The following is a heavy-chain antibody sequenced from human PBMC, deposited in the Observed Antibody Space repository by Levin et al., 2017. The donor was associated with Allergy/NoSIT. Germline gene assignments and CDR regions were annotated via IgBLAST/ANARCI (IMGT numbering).Heavy chain of an antibody. Sequence: ASVKVSCKSSGDTLIPYHIHWVRQAPGQGLEWMALIDTVGGGIYYAQKFQGRLSLTRDKSASTVYMQLSSLTSEDTAIYYCARGSSRDAYNAFDYWGQGTLVTVSS. CDR1: GDTLIPYH. CDR2: IDTVGGGI. V-gene: IGHV1-46*01. CDR3: ARGSSRDAYNAFDY. J-gene: IGHJ4*02. D-gene: IGHD5-24*01.